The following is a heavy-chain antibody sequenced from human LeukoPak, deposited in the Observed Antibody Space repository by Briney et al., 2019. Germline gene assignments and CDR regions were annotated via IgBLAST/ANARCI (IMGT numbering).Heavy chain of an antibody. D-gene: IGHD4-17*01. CDR2: INPNSGGT. Sequence: GASVKVSCKASGYTFTGYYIHWVRQAPGQGLEWMAWINPNSGGTNYAQKFQGRVNMTRDTSISTAYMELSRLRSDDTAVYYCARGETTLTYFDYWGQGTLVTVSS. CDR1: GYTFTGYY. CDR3: ARGETTLTYFDY. V-gene: IGHV1-2*02. J-gene: IGHJ4*02.